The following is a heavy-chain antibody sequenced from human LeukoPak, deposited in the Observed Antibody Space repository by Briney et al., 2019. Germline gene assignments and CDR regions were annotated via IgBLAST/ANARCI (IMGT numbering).Heavy chain of an antibody. Sequence: PQASVKVSCKASGYTFTGYYMHWVRRAPGQGLEWMGWINPNSGGTNYAQKFQGRVTMTRDTSISTAYMELSRLRSDDTAVYYCANIGFSQGYFDYWGQGTLVTVSS. CDR2: INPNSGGT. CDR3: ANIGFSQGYFDY. J-gene: IGHJ4*02. V-gene: IGHV1-2*02. CDR1: GYTFTGYY.